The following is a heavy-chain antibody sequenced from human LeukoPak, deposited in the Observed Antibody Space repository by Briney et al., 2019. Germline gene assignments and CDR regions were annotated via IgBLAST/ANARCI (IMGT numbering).Heavy chain of an antibody. CDR2: IYHSGST. CDR1: GYSISSGYY. J-gene: IGHJ4*02. V-gene: IGHV4-38-2*01. Sequence: PSETLSLTCAVSGYSISSGYYWGWIRQPPGKGLEWIGSIYHSGSTYHNPSLKSRVTISVDASKNQFSLKLSSVTAADTAVYYCARHTNYYDSSGYALAYYFDYWGQGTLVTVSS. CDR3: ARHTNYYDSSGYALAYYFDY. D-gene: IGHD3-22*01.